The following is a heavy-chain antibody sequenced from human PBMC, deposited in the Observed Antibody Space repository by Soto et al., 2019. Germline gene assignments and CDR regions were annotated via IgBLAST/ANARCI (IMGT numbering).Heavy chain of an antibody. J-gene: IGHJ4*02. CDR2: IWYDGSNK. D-gene: IGHD3-16*01. V-gene: IGHV3-33*01. Sequence: QVQLVESGGGVVQPGRSLRLSCAASGFTFSRYGMHWVRQAPGKGLEWVAIIWYDGSNKYYADSVKGRFTISRDNSKNMLFLQMDSQRAEDTAVCYCARDAYTGYVDYWGQGILVTVSS. CDR3: ARDAYTGYVDY. CDR1: GFTFSRYG.